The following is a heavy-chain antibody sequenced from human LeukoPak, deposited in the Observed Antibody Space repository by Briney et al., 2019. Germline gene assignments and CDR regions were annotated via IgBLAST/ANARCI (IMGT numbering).Heavy chain of an antibody. Sequence: GGSLRLSCAASGFTFSSYGMHWVRRAPGKGLEWVAVIWYDGSNKYYADSVKGRFTISRDNSKNTLYLQMNSLRAEDTAVYYCASSRYPGIAAAGTAYYGMDVWGQGTTVTVSS. CDR3: ASSRYPGIAAAGTAYYGMDV. D-gene: IGHD6-13*01. CDR2: IWYDGSNK. CDR1: GFTFSSYG. J-gene: IGHJ6*02. V-gene: IGHV3-33*01.